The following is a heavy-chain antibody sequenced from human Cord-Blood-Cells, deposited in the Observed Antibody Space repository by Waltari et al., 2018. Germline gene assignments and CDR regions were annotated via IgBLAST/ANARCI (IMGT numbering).Heavy chain of an antibody. CDR2: IHANTGNP. D-gene: IGHD1-26*01. CDR1: GYTFTSYA. J-gene: IGHJ4*02. Sequence: QVQLVQSGSELKKPGASVKVSCKASGYTFTSYAMNWVRQAPGQGLEWMGWIHANTGNPTYAQGFTGRFVLSLDPSVSTAYLQISSLKAEDTAVYYCARGGLGIVGPTGVPDYWGQGTLVTVSS. CDR3: ARGGLGIVGPTGVPDY. V-gene: IGHV7-4-1*02.